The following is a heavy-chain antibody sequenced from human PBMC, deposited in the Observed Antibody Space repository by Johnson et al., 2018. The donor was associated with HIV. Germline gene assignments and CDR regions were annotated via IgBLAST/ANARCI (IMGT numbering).Heavy chain of an antibody. D-gene: IGHD2-15*01. J-gene: IGHJ3*02. CDR3: ARDWGGYCSGGSCYGDAFDI. Sequence: VQLVESGGGLVQPGGSLRLSCAASGFTFSSYWMRWVRQAPGKGLEWVATIKQDGSEQYYVDSVKGRSTISRDNAKNSLYLQMNSLRAEDTAVYYCARDWGGYCSGGSCYGDAFDIWGQGTRVTVSS. CDR2: IKQDGSEQ. CDR1: GFTFSSYW. V-gene: IGHV3-7*01.